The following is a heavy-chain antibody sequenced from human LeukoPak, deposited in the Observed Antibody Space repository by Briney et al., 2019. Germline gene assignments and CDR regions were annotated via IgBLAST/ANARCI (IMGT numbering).Heavy chain of an antibody. V-gene: IGHV4-34*01. CDR3: ARGGQLGIVVVPEGRLNWFDP. CDR2: INHSGST. CDR1: GGSFSGYY. J-gene: IGHJ5*02. Sequence: SETLSLTCAVYGGSFSGYYWSWIRQPPGKGLEWIGEINHSGSTKYNPSLKSRVTISVDTSKNQFSLKLSSVTAADTAVYYCARGGQLGIVVVPEGRLNWFDPWGQGTLVTVSS. D-gene: IGHD2-2*01.